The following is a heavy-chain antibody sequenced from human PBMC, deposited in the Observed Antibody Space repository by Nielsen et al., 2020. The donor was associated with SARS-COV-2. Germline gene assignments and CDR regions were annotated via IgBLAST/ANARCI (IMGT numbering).Heavy chain of an antibody. J-gene: IGHJ6*02. D-gene: IGHD5-12*01. V-gene: IGHV3-53*01. CDR3: AKDKSGYDFYFYYGMDV. Sequence: GESLKISCAASGFIVSSTYMNWVRQAPGKGLEWVSVIYSGGDTSYADSVKGRFTISRDNSKNTVYLQMNSLGAEDTAVYYCAKDKSGYDFYFYYGMDVWGQGTTVTVSS. CDR1: GFIVSSTY. CDR2: IYSGGDT.